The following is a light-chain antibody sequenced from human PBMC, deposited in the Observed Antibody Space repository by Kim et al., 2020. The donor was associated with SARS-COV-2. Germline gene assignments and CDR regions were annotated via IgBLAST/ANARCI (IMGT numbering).Light chain of an antibody. V-gene: IGKV2-28*01. J-gene: IGKJ4*01. Sequence: DIVMTQSPLSLPVTPGEPASISCRSSQSLLHSNGYNYLDWYLQKPGQSPQLLIYLGSNRASGVPDRFSGSGSGTDFTLKISRVEAEDVGVYYCMQLTFGGGTKVDIK. CDR3: MQLT. CDR2: LGS. CDR1: QSLLHSNGYNY.